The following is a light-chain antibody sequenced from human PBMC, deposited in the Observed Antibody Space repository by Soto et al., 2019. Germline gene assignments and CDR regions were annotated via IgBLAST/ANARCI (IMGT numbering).Light chain of an antibody. J-gene: IGLJ2*01. Sequence: QSALTQPASVSGSPGQSITISCPGTSSDVGGYNYVSWYQQHPGKAPKLMIYEVSNRPSGVSNRFSGSKSGNTASLTISGLQAEDEADYYCSSYTSSSTGFGGGTKVTVL. CDR3: SSYTSSSTG. V-gene: IGLV2-14*01. CDR1: SSDVGGYNY. CDR2: EVS.